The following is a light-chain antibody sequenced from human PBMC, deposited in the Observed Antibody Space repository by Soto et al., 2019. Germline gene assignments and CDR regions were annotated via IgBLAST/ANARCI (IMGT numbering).Light chain of an antibody. CDR3: SSYTSSSTPYV. CDR2: DVS. Sequence: DLTRPASGSGSPGDASSITCNRTSSDVGGYNYVSWYQQHPGKAPKLMIYDVSNRPSGVSNRFSGSKSGNTASLTISGLQAEDEADYYCSSYTSSSTPYVFGTGTKVTVL. CDR1: SSDVGGYNY. V-gene: IGLV2-14*03. J-gene: IGLJ1*01.